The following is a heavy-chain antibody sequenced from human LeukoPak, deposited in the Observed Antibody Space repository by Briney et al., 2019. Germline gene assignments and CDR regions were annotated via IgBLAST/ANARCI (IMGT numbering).Heavy chain of an antibody. CDR2: ISGSGGST. V-gene: IGHV3-23*01. Sequence: PGGSLRLSCAASGFTFSSYAMSWVRQAPGKGLEWVSAISGSGGSTYYADSVKGRFTISRDNSKNTLYLQMNSLRAEDTAVYYCAKDPMVRGVIRGYFDYWGQGTLVTVSS. D-gene: IGHD3-10*01. CDR1: GFTFSSYA. J-gene: IGHJ4*02. CDR3: AKDPMVRGVIRGYFDY.